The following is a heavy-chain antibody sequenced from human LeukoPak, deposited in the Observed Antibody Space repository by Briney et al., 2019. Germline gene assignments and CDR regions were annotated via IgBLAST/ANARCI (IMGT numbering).Heavy chain of an antibody. CDR3: AKDGGLWVSAHWGDS. V-gene: IGHV3-23*01. Sequence: GGPLRLSCTASGFTFSSYTMSWVRQAPGKGLRWVSTITTGGPNTYYADSVKGRFTVSRDDSKNTLYLQMNSLRAEDTAVYYCAKDGGLWVSAHWGDSWGRGTLVTVSS. J-gene: IGHJ4*02. CDR1: GFTFSSYT. D-gene: IGHD7-27*01. CDR2: ITTGGPNT.